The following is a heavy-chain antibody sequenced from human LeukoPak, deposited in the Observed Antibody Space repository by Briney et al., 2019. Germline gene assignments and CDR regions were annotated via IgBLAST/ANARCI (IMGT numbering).Heavy chain of an antibody. CDR1: GYTFTGYY. J-gene: IGHJ6*02. V-gene: IGHV1-2*02. Sequence: ASVKVSCKASGYTFTGYYMHWVRQAPGQGLEWMGWINPNSGGTNYAQKFQGRVTMTRDTSISTAYMELSRLRSDDTAVYYCATLAYYDFWGGSYYYGMDVWGQGTTVTVSS. D-gene: IGHD3-3*01. CDR3: ATLAYYDFWGGSYYYGMDV. CDR2: INPNSGGT.